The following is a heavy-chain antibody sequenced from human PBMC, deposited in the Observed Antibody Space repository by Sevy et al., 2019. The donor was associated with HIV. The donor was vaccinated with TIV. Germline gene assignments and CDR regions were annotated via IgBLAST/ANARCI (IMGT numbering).Heavy chain of an antibody. CDR1: GFTFSSYA. CDR2: ISGSGGST. D-gene: IGHD4-17*01. Sequence: GGSLRLSCAASGFTFSSYAMSWVRQAPGKGLEWVSAISGSGGSTYYADSVKGRFTISRDNSKNTLYLQMNSLRAEDTAVYYSAKYVVRPPNGDYYYYYGMDVWGQGTTVTVSS. V-gene: IGHV3-23*01. CDR3: AKYVVRPPNGDYYYYYGMDV. J-gene: IGHJ6*02.